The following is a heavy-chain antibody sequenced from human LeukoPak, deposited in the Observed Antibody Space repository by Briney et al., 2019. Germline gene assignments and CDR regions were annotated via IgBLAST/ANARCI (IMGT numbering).Heavy chain of an antibody. CDR3: ARDDCSSTSCYSPHDY. J-gene: IGHJ4*02. Sequence: PGGSLRLSCEVSGSTFSSYGMHWVRQTPGKGLEWVGFIRYDGSNTFYADTVKGRFTISRDNSKNTLYLQMNSLRAEDTAVYYCARDDCSSTSCYSPHDYWGQGTLVTVSS. D-gene: IGHD2-2*01. CDR1: GSTFSSYG. V-gene: IGHV3-30*02. CDR2: IRYDGSNT.